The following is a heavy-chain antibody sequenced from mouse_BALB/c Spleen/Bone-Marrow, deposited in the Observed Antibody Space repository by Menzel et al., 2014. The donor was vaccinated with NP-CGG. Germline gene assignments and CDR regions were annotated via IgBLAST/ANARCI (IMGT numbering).Heavy chain of an antibody. J-gene: IGHJ4*01. CDR1: GYTFTDYV. Sequence: LEVSGAELVRPGVSVKISCKGYGYTFTDYVIHWVKQCHAECLEWIGLISGYYGDAIYNQKFKGKATMTVDKSSSTAYMDLARLTSEDSAIYYCARSGKVRNAMDYWGQGTSVTVSS. CDR3: ARSGKVRNAMDY. D-gene: IGHD2-14*01. V-gene: IGHV1S137*01. CDR2: ISGYYGDA.